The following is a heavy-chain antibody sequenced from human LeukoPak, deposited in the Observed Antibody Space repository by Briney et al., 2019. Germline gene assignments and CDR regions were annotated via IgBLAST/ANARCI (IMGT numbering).Heavy chain of an antibody. D-gene: IGHD3-22*01. Sequence: SETLSLTCSVSGYSISSNYYWGWIRQPPGKGLEWIGNIYHTGSTYDNPSLKSRVTIAVDTSKNQFSLKLGSVTAADTAVYYGARGHDSSGYYYGDDFHIWGQGTMVTVSS. CDR3: ARGHDSSGYYYGDDFHI. V-gene: IGHV4-38-2*02. CDR1: GYSISSNYY. J-gene: IGHJ3*02. CDR2: IYHTGST.